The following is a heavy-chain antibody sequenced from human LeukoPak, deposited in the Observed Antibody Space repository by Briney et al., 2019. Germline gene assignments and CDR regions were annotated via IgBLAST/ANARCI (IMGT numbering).Heavy chain of an antibody. CDR2: IYYSGST. CDR1: GDSFSGYY. D-gene: IGHD6-6*01. J-gene: IGHJ6*03. CDR3: ARDSVYSSSSGYYYYYYMDV. V-gene: IGHV4-59*01. Sequence: SETLSVTCAVYGDSFSGYYWSWIRQPPGKGLEWIGYIYYSGSTNYNPSLKSRVTISVDTSKNQFTLKLSSVTAADTAVYYCARDSVYSSSSGYYYYYYMDVWGKGTTVTVSS.